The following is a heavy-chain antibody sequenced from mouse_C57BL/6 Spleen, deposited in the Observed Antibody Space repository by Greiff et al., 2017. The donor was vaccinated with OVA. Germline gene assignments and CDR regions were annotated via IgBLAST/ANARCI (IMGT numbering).Heavy chain of an antibody. J-gene: IGHJ2*01. D-gene: IGHD1-1*01. Sequence: QVQLQQPGAELVQPGASVKMSCKASGYTFTSYWITWVKQRPGQGLEWIGDIYPGSGSTNSNEKFKSKATLTVDTSSSTAYMQLSSLTSEDSAVYYCARSTVVSPFDYWGKGTTLTVSS. V-gene: IGHV1-55*01. CDR3: ARSTVVSPFDY. CDR1: GYTFTSYW. CDR2: IYPGSGST.